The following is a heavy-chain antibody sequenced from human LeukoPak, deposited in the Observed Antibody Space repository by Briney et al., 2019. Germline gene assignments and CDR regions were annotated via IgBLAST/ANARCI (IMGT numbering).Heavy chain of an antibody. CDR3: ARDYGDIPPDWYYDL. J-gene: IGHJ2*01. V-gene: IGHV4-4*07. CDR2: IYTSGST. D-gene: IGHD4-17*01. CDR1: GGSISSYY. Sequence: SETLSLTCTVSGGSISSYYWSWIRQPAGKGLEWIGRIYTSGSTNYNPSLKSRVTISVDTSKNQFSLKLSSVTAADTAVYYCARDYGDIPPDWYYDLWGRGTLVTVSS.